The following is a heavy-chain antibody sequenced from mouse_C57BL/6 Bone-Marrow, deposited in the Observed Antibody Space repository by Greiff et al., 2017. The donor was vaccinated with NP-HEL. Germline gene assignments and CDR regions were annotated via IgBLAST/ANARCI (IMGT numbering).Heavy chain of an antibody. J-gene: IGHJ1*03. CDR2: IRNKANNHAT. V-gene: IGHV6-6*01. CDR3: TGREKIHWYFDV. CDR1: GFTFSDAW. Sequence: EVKLEESGGGLVQPGGSMKLSCAASGFTFSDAWMDWVRQSPEKGLEWVAEIRNKANNHATYYAESVKGRFTISRDDSKSRVYLQMNSLRAEDTGIYYCTGREKIHWYFDVWGTGTTVTVSS.